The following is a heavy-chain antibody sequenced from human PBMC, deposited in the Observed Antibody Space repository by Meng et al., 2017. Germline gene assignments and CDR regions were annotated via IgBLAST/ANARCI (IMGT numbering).Heavy chain of an antibody. D-gene: IGHD3-9*01. Sequence: SETLSLTCAVYGGSFSGYYWSWIRQPPGKGLEWIGEINHSGSTNYNPSLKSRVTISVDTSKNQFSLKLSSVTAADTAVYYCARELRYFDWLLPNWFDPWGQGTLVTVSS. CDR3: ARELRYFDWLLPNWFDP. V-gene: IGHV4-34*01. CDR1: GGSFSGYY. CDR2: INHSGST. J-gene: IGHJ5*02.